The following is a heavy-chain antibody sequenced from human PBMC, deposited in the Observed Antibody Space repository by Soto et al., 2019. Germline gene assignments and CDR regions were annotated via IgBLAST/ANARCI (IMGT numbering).Heavy chain of an antibody. J-gene: IGHJ4*02. CDR3: ARELNTDSSAYYSVAY. CDR2: VSTNNAET. Sequence: QVQLVQSGPEVKMPGASVKVSCKTSGYQFTAYGLAGLRQAPGQRPEWMGWVSTNNAETNYSQKFQGRVTMTTDKSTTTTYMELRSLRSDDTAVYYCARELNTDSSAYYSVAYWGQGTLVTVSS. V-gene: IGHV1-18*01. CDR1: GYQFTAYG. D-gene: IGHD3-22*01.